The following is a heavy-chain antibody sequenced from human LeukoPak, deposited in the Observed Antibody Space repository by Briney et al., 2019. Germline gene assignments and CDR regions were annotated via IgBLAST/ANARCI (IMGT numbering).Heavy chain of an antibody. Sequence: PGGSLRLSCAASGFTFSSYWMSWVRQAPGKGREWVANIKQDGSEKYYVDSVKGRFTISRDNAKNSLYLQMNSLRAEDTAVYYCAGADSGEKYFDYWGQGTLVTVSS. V-gene: IGHV3-7*01. CDR2: IKQDGSEK. D-gene: IGHD1-26*01. CDR3: AGADSGEKYFDY. J-gene: IGHJ4*02. CDR1: GFTFSSYW.